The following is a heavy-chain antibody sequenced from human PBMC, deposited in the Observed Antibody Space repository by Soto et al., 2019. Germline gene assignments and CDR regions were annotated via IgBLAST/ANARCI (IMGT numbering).Heavy chain of an antibody. Sequence: PGGSLRLSCAASGFIFSHYTLNWVRQAPGKGLEWVSTISDPVTGNTHYSESVRGRFTISRDDSRSTIYLQMDNLRADDSAIYYRTTWLSAHFDYWGQGALVTVS. CDR1: GFIFSHYT. D-gene: IGHD3-9*01. CDR2: ISDPVTGNT. CDR3: TTWLSAHFDY. V-gene: IGHV3-23*01. J-gene: IGHJ4*02.